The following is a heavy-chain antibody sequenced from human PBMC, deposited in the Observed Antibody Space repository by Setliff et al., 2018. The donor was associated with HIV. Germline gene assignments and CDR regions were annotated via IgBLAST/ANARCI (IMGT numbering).Heavy chain of an antibody. J-gene: IGHJ3*02. D-gene: IGHD1-26*01. CDR1: GYTFTSYY. CDR2: IDPMMGIT. Sequence: ASVKVSCKTSGYTFTSYYMHWIRQAPGQGLEWMGMIDPMMGITTNAQKLQGRVTMTRDTSASTVYMNLRSLKSEDTATYYCAKDRGVGATGSVFDIWGQGTMVTVSS. CDR3: AKDRGVGATGSVFDI. V-gene: IGHV1-46*01.